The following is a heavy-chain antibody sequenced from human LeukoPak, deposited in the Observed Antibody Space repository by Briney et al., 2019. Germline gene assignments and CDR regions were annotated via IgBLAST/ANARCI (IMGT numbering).Heavy chain of an antibody. J-gene: IGHJ3*02. CDR1: GFTFSSYA. Sequence: TPGGSLRLSCAASGFTFSSYAMSWIRQPPGKGLEWIGYIYYSGSTNYNPSLKSRVTISVDTSKNQFSLKLSSVTAADTAVYYCARVVVVAATYAFDIWGQGTMVTVSS. V-gene: IGHV4-59*01. CDR2: IYYSGST. CDR3: ARVVVVAATYAFDI. D-gene: IGHD2-15*01.